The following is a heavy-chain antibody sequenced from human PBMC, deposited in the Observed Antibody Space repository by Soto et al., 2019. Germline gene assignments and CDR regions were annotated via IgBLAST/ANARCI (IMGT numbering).Heavy chain of an antibody. V-gene: IGHV3-23*01. J-gene: IGHJ6*02. CDR3: AKDKCRSTSCYRHYQYGMDA. CDR1: GVTFSSYA. Sequence: GGSLRLSCAASGVTFSSYAMSWVRQAPGKGLEWVSAISGSGGSTYYADSVKGRFAISRDNSKNTLYVQMNSLRGEDTAVYYCAKDKCRSTSCYRHYQYGMDAWGQGTTVTVSS. D-gene: IGHD2-2*02. CDR2: ISGSGGST.